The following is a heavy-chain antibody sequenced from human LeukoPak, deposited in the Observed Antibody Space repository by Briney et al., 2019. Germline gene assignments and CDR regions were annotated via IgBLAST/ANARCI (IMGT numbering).Heavy chain of an antibody. Sequence: GGSLRLSCAASGFTFSSYWMSWVRQAPGKGLEWVANIKQDGSEKYYVDSVKGRFTISRDNAKNSLYLQMDSLRAEDTAVYYCARDVHPDTPYYYDSSGYSGYWGQGTLVTVSS. J-gene: IGHJ4*02. CDR2: IKQDGSEK. D-gene: IGHD3-22*01. CDR1: GFTFSSYW. V-gene: IGHV3-7*01. CDR3: ARDVHPDTPYYYDSSGYSGY.